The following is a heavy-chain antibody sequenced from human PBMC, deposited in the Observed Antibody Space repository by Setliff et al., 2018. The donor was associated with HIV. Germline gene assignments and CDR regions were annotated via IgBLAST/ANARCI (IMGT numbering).Heavy chain of an antibody. D-gene: IGHD6-19*01. CDR1: GGSIINNF. CDR2: IYSSGSA. CDR3: ARRTYGSGRSDS. V-gene: IGHV4-4*08. Sequence: LSLTCTVSGGSIINNFWGWIRLPPGKGLEWIGHIYSSGSAEYNPSLKSRVTMSVDASKSQVSLSLTSVTAADAAVYSCARRTYGSGRSDSWGQGTLVTVSS. J-gene: IGHJ5*01.